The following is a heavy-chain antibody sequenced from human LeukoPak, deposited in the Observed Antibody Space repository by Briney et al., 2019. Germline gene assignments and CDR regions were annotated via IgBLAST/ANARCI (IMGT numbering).Heavy chain of an antibody. V-gene: IGHV3-74*01. Sequence: GGSLRLSCAASGFTFSSYWMHWVRQAPGKGLVWVSRINSDGSSTSYADSAKGRFTISRDNAKNTLYLQMNSLRAEDTAVYYCARGDGWNDGFDYWGQGTLVTVSS. CDR2: INSDGSST. J-gene: IGHJ4*02. CDR3: ARGDGWNDGFDY. CDR1: GFTFSSYW. D-gene: IGHD1-1*01.